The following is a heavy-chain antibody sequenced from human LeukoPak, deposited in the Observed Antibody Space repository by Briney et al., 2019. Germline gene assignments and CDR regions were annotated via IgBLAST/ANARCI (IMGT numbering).Heavy chain of an antibody. CDR1: GYTFSSYW. J-gene: IGHJ4*02. Sequence: GGSLRLSCAASGYTFSSYWMHWVRQAPGKGLVWVSRINSDGSSTSYADSVRGRFTISRDNAKNTLYLQMNSLRAEDTAVYYCARVSYSNRTPLDYWGQGTLVTVSS. D-gene: IGHD4-11*01. CDR3: ARVSYSNRTPLDY. V-gene: IGHV3-74*01. CDR2: INSDGSST.